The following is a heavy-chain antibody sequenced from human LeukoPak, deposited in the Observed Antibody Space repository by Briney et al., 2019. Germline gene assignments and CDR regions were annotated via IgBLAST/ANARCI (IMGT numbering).Heavy chain of an antibody. V-gene: IGHV1-69*05. CDR2: IIPIFGTA. CDR1: GFTFSSYA. Sequence: GGSLRLSCAASGFTFSSYAISWVRQAPGQGLEWVGRIIPIFGTANYAQKFQGRVTITTDESTSTAYMELSSLRSEDTAVYYCARASSGWPDYWGQGTLVTVSS. J-gene: IGHJ4*02. D-gene: IGHD6-19*01. CDR3: ARASSGWPDY.